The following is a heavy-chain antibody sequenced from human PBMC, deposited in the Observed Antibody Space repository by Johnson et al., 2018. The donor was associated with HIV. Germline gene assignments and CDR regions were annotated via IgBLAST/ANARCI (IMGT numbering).Heavy chain of an antibody. J-gene: IGHJ3*02. CDR2: ISYDGSNK. Sequence: QVQLVESGGGVVQPGRSLRLSCAASGFSFSNYCMHWVRQAPGKGLEWVVVISYDGSNKYYADSVKGRFTISRDNSNNTLYLQMNSLRAEDTAIYYCAKGLWGGMYPHDAYDIWGQGTMVTVSS. CDR1: GFSFSNYC. D-gene: IGHD2-15*01. CDR3: AKGLWGGMYPHDAYDI. V-gene: IGHV3-30*18.